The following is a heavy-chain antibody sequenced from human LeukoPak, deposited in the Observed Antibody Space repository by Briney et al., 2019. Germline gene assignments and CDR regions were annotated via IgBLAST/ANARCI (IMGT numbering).Heavy chain of an antibody. CDR2: ITGSGTTI. Sequence: GGSLRLSCAASGFTFSDYYMSWIRHAPGKGLGWVSYITGSGTTIYYADSVKGRFTISRDNAKHSLYLQMNSMRAEDTAVYYCARFRTAMQLWKGYYFDYWGQGTLVTVSS. CDR3: ARFRTAMQLWKGYYFDY. J-gene: IGHJ4*02. D-gene: IGHD5-18*01. CDR1: GFTFSDYY. V-gene: IGHV3-11*04.